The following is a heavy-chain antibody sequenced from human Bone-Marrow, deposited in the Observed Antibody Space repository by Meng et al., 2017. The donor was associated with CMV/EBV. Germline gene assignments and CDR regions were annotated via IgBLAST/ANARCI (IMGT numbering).Heavy chain of an antibody. D-gene: IGHD3-3*01. Sequence: QGQRQKSGPGLVKPSETLSLTCTVSGGSISSYYWSWIRQPPGKGLEWIGYIYYSGSTNYNPSLKSRVTISVDTSKNQFSLKLSSVTAADTAVYYCAREPTRSGPIDYWGQGTLVTVSS. V-gene: IGHV4-59*01. J-gene: IGHJ4*02. CDR3: AREPTRSGPIDY. CDR1: GGSISSYY. CDR2: IYYSGST.